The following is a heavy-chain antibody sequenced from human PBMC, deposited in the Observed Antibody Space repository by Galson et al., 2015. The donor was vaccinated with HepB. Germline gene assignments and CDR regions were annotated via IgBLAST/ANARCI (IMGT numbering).Heavy chain of an antibody. Sequence: LRLSCAASGFRFGDYAVIWVRQAPGKGLEWVGFVRIKTRGGTTEYAASVKGRFTISRDDSKSVAYLQMNSLNAEDTAKYYCISDGPRRGRDYYPFAYWGQGTLVTVSS. CDR3: ISDGPRRGRDYYPFAY. D-gene: IGHD1-26*01. CDR2: VRIKTRGGTT. CDR1: GFRFGDYA. V-gene: IGHV3-49*04. J-gene: IGHJ4*02.